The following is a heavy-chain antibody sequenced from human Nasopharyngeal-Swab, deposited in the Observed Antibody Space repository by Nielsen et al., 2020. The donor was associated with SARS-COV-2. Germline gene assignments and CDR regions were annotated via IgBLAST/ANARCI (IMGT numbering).Heavy chain of an antibody. V-gene: IGHV4-34*01. CDR3: ARGRSPAFDY. CDR2: INHSGST. D-gene: IGHD2-2*01. CDR1: GGSFSGYD. J-gene: IGHJ4*02. Sequence: SETLSLTCAVYGGSFSGYDWSWIRQPPGKGLEWIGEINHSGSTNYNPSLKSRVTISVDTSKNQSSLKLSSVTAADTAVYYCARGRSPAFDYWGQGTLVTVSS.